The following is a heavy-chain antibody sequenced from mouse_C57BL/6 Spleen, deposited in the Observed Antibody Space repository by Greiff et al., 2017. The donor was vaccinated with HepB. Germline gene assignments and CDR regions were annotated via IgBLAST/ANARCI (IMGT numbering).Heavy chain of an antibody. Sequence: VQLQQPGAELVKPGASVKLSCKASGYTFTSYWMQWVKQRPGQGLEWIGEIDPSDSYTNYNQKFKGKATLTVDTSSSTAYMQLSSLTSEDSAVYYFARIGRLRGYFDVWGTGTTVTVSS. CDR1: GYTFTSYW. J-gene: IGHJ1*03. CDR2: IDPSDSYT. V-gene: IGHV1-50*01. CDR3: ARIGRLRGYFDV. D-gene: IGHD2-2*01.